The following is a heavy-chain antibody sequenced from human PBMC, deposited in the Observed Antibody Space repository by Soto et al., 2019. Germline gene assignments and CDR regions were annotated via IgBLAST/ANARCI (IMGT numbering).Heavy chain of an antibody. Sequence: PGWCLRLSCSASVFTFSSYSMNCVLQAPVKGLEWFSSISSSSSYIYYADSVKGRFTISRDNAKNSLYLQMNSLRAEDTAVYYCARDPGYSYGYQYWGQGTLVTVSS. CDR3: ARDPGYSYGYQY. V-gene: IGHV3-21*01. CDR1: VFTFSSYS. D-gene: IGHD5-18*01. CDR2: ISSSSSYI. J-gene: IGHJ4*02.